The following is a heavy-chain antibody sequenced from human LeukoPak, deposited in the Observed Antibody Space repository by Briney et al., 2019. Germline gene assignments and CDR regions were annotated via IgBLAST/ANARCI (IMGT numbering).Heavy chain of an antibody. CDR1: GFTFGDYA. D-gene: IGHD2-15*01. CDR2: IRSKAYGGTT. J-gene: IGHJ5*02. Sequence: PGGSLRLSCTASGFTFGDYAMSWFRQAPGKGLEWVGFIRSKAYGGTTEYAASVKGRFTNSSDDSKSIAYLQMNSLKTEDTAVYYCTRAGADSAPNWFDPWGQGTLVTVSS. V-gene: IGHV3-49*03. CDR3: TRAGADSAPNWFDP.